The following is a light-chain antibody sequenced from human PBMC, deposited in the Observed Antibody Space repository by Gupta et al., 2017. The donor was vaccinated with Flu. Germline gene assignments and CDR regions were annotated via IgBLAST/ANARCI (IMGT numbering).Light chain of an antibody. Sequence: HLVLTQSPSASASLGASVKLTCTLSSGHSSYAIAWHQQQPEKGPRYLMKFNSDGSHSKGDGIPDRFSGSSSGAERYLTISSLQSEDEADYYCQTWGTGIRVFGGGTKLTVL. J-gene: IGLJ3*02. V-gene: IGLV4-69*01. CDR3: QTWGTGIRV. CDR2: FNSDGSH. CDR1: SGHSSYA.